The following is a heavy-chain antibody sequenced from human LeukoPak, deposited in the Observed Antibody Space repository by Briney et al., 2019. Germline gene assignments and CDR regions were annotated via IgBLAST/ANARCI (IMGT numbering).Heavy chain of an antibody. CDR3: ARGFSDTAMVS. CDR1: GGSIISSDYH. CDR2: IYYSGST. D-gene: IGHD5-18*01. V-gene: IGHV4-61*08. J-gene: IGHJ4*02. Sequence: SETLSLTCTVSGGSIISSDYHWGWVRQPPGKGLEWIGYIYYSGSTNYNPSLKSRVTISVDTSKNQFSLKLSSVTAADTAVYYCARGFSDTAMVSWGQGTLVTVSS.